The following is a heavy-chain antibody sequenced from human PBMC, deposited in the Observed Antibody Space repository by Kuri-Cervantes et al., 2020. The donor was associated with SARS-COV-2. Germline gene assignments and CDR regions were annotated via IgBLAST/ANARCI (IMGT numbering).Heavy chain of an antibody. Sequence: GESLKISCAASGFIFSSYGMHWVRQAPGKGLEWVAGISYDGSNKYYADSVKGRVTISRDNSKNTLYLQMNSLRAEDTAVYYCARESIAANLGAFDIWGQGTMVTVSS. CDR3: ARESIAANLGAFDI. CDR2: ISYDGSNK. V-gene: IGHV3-30*03. D-gene: IGHD6-6*01. J-gene: IGHJ3*02. CDR1: GFIFSSYG.